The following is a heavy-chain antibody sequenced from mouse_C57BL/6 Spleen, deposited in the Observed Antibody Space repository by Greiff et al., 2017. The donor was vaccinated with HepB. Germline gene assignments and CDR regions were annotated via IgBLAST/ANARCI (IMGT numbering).Heavy chain of an antibody. V-gene: IGHV3-6*01. D-gene: IGHD2-4*01. CDR1: GYSITSGYY. CDR3: ARGYDYDGNAMDY. CDR2: ISYDGSN. J-gene: IGHJ4*01. Sequence: VQLKESGPGLVKPSQSLSLTCSVTGYSITSGYYWNWIRQFPGNKLEWMGYISYDGSNNYNPSLKNRISITRDTSKNQFFLKLNSVTTEDTATYYCARGYDYDGNAMDYWGQGTSVTVSS.